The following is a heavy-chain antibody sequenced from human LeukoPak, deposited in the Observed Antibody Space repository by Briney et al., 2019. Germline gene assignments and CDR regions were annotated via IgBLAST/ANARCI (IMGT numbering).Heavy chain of an antibody. CDR1: GFTFSSYS. V-gene: IGHV3-21*01. CDR3: ARDNWIEAHYFDY. J-gene: IGHJ4*02. Sequence: PGGSLRLSCAASGFTFSSYSMNWVRQAPGKGLEWVSFISTSSNYIYYADSVKGRFTISRDNAKNSLYLQMNSLRAEDTAVYYCARDNWIEAHYFDYWGQGNLVTVSS. D-gene: IGHD1-20*01. CDR2: ISTSSNYI.